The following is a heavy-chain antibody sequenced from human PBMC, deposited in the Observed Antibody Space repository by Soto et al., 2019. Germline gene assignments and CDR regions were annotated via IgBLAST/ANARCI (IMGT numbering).Heavy chain of an antibody. D-gene: IGHD3-10*01. V-gene: IGHV4-59*01. CDR2: IYYSGST. CDR1: GGSISSYY. J-gene: IGHJ5*02. Sequence: PSETLSLTCTVSGGSISSYYWSWIRQPPGKGLEWIGYIYYSGSTNYNPSLKSRVTISVDTSKNQFSLKLSSVTAADTAVYYCARESAPVLLWFGAANSYNWFDPWGQGTLVTVSS. CDR3: ARESAPVLLWFGAANSYNWFDP.